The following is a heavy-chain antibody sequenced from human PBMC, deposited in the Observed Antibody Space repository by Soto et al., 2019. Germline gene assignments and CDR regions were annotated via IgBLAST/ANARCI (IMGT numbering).Heavy chain of an antibody. CDR1: GFTFSSYA. CDR3: AKEMTSGYYLFDY. J-gene: IGHJ4*02. D-gene: IGHD3-22*01. CDR2: ISGSGRIT. V-gene: IGHV3-23*01. Sequence: GGSLRLSCAASGFTFSSYAMSWVRRAPGKGLEWVSGISGSGRITKYADSVKGRFIISRDNSKNTVYLQMNSLRAEDAAVYYWAKEMTSGYYLFDYWGQGTLVTVSS.